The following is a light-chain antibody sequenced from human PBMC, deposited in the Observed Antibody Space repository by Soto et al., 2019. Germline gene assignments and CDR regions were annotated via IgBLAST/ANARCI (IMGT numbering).Light chain of an antibody. CDR2: EVS. Sequence: QSALTQPRSVSGSPGQSVTISCTGTSSDVGGYNYVSWYQQHPGKAPKLMIYEVSNRPSGVSNRFSGSKSGNTASLTISGLQAEDEADYYCSSFTTNYFYVFGPGTKLTVL. CDR3: SSFTTNYFYV. CDR1: SSDVGGYNY. V-gene: IGLV2-14*01. J-gene: IGLJ1*01.